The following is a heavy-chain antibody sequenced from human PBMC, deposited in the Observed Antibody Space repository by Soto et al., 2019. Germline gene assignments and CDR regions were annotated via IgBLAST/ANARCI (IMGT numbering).Heavy chain of an antibody. V-gene: IGHV1-69*02. CDR2: IIPILGIA. D-gene: IGHD3-10*01. Sequence: SVKVSCKASGDSCSSYTISWVRQAPGQGLEWMGRIIPILGIANYAQKFQGRVTITADKSTSTAYMELSSLRSEDTAVYYCARAPYYGLGSYYGNHRYEPWGQGRRVTVP. CDR3: ARAPYYGLGSYYGNHRYEP. CDR1: GDSCSSYT. J-gene: IGHJ5*02.